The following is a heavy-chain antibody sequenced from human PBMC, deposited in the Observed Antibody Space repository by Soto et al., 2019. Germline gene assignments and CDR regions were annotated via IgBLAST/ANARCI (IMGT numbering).Heavy chain of an antibody. D-gene: IGHD6-19*01. CDR2: IWYDGSNK. CDR1: GFTFSSYG. J-gene: IGHJ4*02. Sequence: QVQLVESGGGVVQPGRSLRLSCAASGFTFSSYGMHWVRQAPGKGLEWVAVIWYDGSNKYYADSVKGRFTISRDNSKNTLYLQMNSLRAEDTAVYYCARGKQWLVGFDCWGQGTLVTVSS. V-gene: IGHV3-33*01. CDR3: ARGKQWLVGFDC.